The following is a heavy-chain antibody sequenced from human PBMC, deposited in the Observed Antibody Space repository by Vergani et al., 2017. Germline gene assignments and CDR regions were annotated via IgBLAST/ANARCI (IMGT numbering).Heavy chain of an antibody. CDR3: AKQYFVSGNYLIDY. J-gene: IGHJ4*02. Sequence: VQLVESGGNVVQSGTSLRLSCAASGFSFGSYAMNWVRQAPGKWLEWVSGISGSGVSAYYTDSVKGRFTISRDNSKNMLFLQMNNLRTEDTAIYYCAKQYFVSGNYLIDYWGQGRLVTDSS. CDR2: ISGSGVSA. CDR1: GFSFGSYA. D-gene: IGHD3-10*01. V-gene: IGHV3-23*04.